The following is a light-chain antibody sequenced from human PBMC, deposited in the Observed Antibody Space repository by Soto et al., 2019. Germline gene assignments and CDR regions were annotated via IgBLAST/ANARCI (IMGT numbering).Light chain of an antibody. CDR2: WAS. V-gene: IGKV4-1*01. Sequence: SPLSCKSSRTLLYSSNSKNYLAWYQQKPGLPPKLLIYWASTRESGVPDRFSGSGSGTDFTLTISSLQAEDVAIYYCQQYYSNPQTFGQGTKVEIK. CDR3: QQYYSNPQT. J-gene: IGKJ2*01. CDR1: RTLLYSSNSKNY.